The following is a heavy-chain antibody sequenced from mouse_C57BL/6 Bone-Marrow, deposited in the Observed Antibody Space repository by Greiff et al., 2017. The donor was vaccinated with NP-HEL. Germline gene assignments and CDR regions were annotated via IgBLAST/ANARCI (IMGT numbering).Heavy chain of an antibody. CDR1: GYTFTSYW. Sequence: VQLQQPGAELVLPGASVKLSCKASGYTFTSYWMHWVQQRPGQGLEWIGEIDPSDSYTNYNQKFKGKSTLTVDKSSSTAYMQLSSLTSEDSAVYYCARSDCGSSYYAMDYWGQGTSVTVSS. CDR2: IDPSDSYT. J-gene: IGHJ4*01. V-gene: IGHV1-69*01. D-gene: IGHD1-1*01. CDR3: ARSDCGSSYYAMDY.